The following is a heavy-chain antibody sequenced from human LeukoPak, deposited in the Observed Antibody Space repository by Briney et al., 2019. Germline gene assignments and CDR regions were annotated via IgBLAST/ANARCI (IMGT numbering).Heavy chain of an antibody. CDR2: ISTSNGDR. D-gene: IGHD2-2*01. CDR1: GSTFPSHA. V-gene: IGHV1-18*04. CDR3: APRGITAARLDY. J-gene: IGHJ4*02. Sequence: ASVKVSCKPSGSTFPSHAITWLRQAPGQGPEWMGWISTSNGDRNYVQNLQGRITLTIDTSTTTAYMELRSLRSDDTAIYYCAPRGITAARLDYWGQGTLVTVSS.